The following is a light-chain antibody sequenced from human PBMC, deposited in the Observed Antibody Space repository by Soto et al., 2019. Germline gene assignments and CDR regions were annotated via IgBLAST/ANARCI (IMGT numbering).Light chain of an antibody. V-gene: IGKV3-20*01. CDR1: QSVSSNY. Sequence: ESVLTQSPGTLSLSPGERATLSCRASQSVSSNYLAWYQQKPGQAPRLLIYGASTRATGIPDRFSGRGSGTDFTLTISRLEPEDFAVYYCQQYGSSGTFGQGTKVDIK. CDR2: GAS. J-gene: IGKJ1*01. CDR3: QQYGSSGT.